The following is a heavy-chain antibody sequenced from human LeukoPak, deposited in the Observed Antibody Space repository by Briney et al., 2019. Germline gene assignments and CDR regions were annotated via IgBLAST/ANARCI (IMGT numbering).Heavy chain of an antibody. CDR2: ISGSGGST. J-gene: IGHJ3*02. D-gene: IGHD1-14*01. Sequence: GGSLRLSCAASGFTVSSNYMSWVRQAPGKGLEWVSAISGSGGSTYYADSVKGRFTISRDNSKNTLYLQMNSLRAEDTAVYYCAKEYTAYDAFDIWGQGTMVTVSS. CDR3: AKEYTAYDAFDI. V-gene: IGHV3-23*01. CDR1: GFTVSSNY.